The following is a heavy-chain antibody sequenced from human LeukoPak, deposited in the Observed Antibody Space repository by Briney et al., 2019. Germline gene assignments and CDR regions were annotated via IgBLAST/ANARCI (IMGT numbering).Heavy chain of an antibody. CDR3: ARAGLPLNPPPFDY. D-gene: IGHD2-15*01. CDR1: GFTFSSYA. V-gene: IGHV3-30-3*01. CDR2: ISYDGSNK. Sequence: GGSLRLSCAASGFTFSSYAMHWVRQAPGKGLEWVAVISYDGSNKYYADSVKGRFTISRDNSKNTLYLQINSLRAEDTAVYYCARAGLPLNPPPFDYWSQGTLVTVSS. J-gene: IGHJ4*02.